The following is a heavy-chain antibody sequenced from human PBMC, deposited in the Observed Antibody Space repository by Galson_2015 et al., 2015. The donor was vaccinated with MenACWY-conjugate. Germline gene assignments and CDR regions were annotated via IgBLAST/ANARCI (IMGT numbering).Heavy chain of an antibody. Sequence: TLSLTCTVSGASMSNYSWTWIRQSPGKGLEWIGHIYHSGATNYNPSLQSRVTISADASKDQISLNLASVSAADTAVYYCARRATTGWFDPWGQGTQVTVSS. D-gene: IGHD4-17*01. CDR1: GASMSNYS. CDR2: IYHSGAT. CDR3: ARRATTGWFDP. V-gene: IGHV4-59*13. J-gene: IGHJ5*02.